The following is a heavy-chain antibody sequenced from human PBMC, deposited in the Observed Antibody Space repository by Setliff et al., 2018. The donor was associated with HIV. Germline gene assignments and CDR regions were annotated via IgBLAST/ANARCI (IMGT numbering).Heavy chain of an antibody. V-gene: IGHV3-11*01. CDR2: ISRDGNTI. Sequence: PGGSLRLSCAASGFTFSDYYMSWLRQAPGKGLEWVSYISRDGNTIYYADSVKGRFTISRDNAKNSLYQQLNSLRPEDTAVYYCARDKDEDYGSTSFDYWGQGILVTVSS. CDR1: GFTFSDYY. D-gene: IGHD4-17*01. J-gene: IGHJ4*02. CDR3: ARDKDEDYGSTSFDY.